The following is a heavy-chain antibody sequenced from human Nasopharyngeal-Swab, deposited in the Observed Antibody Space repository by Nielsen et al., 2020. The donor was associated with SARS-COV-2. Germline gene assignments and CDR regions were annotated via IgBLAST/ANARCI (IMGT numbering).Heavy chain of an antibody. CDR3: ARGDDSSGFSITLDY. D-gene: IGHD3-22*01. CDR2: ISGSGSTI. V-gene: IGHV3-48*03. CDR1: GFTFSSYE. J-gene: IGHJ4*02. Sequence: GESLKISCAASGFTFSSYEMNWVRQAPGKGLEWVSYISGSGSTIYYADSVKGRFTISRDNAKNSLYLQMSGLRAEDTAVYYCARGDDSSGFSITLDYWGQGTLVTVSS.